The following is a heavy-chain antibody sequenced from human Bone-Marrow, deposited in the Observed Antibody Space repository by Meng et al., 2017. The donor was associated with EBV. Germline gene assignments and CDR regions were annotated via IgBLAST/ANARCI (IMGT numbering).Heavy chain of an antibody. CDR2: INHSGNA. D-gene: IGHD1-26*01. CDR1: GGSLSDSY. CDR3: ARGVWDH. J-gene: IGHJ4*02. Sequence: VQRPAWRAGLLKPSDTRSVNCAVYGGSLSDSYWNWIRQSPGKGLEWIGEINHSGNADYNPSLKSRVTISVDTSKNHFSLKLSSVTAADTAVYYCARGVWDHWGQGILVTVSS. V-gene: IGHV4-34*01.